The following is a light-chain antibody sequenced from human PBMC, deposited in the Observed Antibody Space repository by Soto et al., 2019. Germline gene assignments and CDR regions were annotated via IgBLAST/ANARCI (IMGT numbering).Light chain of an antibody. CDR1: QSISSW. Sequence: DIQMTQSPSTLSASVGDRVNITCRASQSISSWLAWYQQKPGKAPKLLIYDASSLESGDPSSFSGSGSGTEFTLTISSLQSDDFATYYCQQYNSYSWTFGQGTKVEIK. CDR3: QQYNSYSWT. J-gene: IGKJ1*01. CDR2: DAS. V-gene: IGKV1-5*01.